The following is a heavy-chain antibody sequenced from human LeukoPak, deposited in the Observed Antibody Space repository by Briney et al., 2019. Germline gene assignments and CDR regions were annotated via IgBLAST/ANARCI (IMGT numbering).Heavy chain of an antibody. D-gene: IGHD3-22*01. CDR3: AKDVGYYDSSGYWRYFDY. CDR2: ISYDGSNK. J-gene: IGHJ4*02. Sequence: GGSLRLSCAASGFTFSSYGMHWVRQAPGKGLEWVAVISYDGSNKYYADSVEGRFTISRDNSKNTLYLQMNSLRAEDTAVYYCAKDVGYYDSSGYWRYFDYWGQGTLVTVSS. CDR1: GFTFSSYG. V-gene: IGHV3-30*18.